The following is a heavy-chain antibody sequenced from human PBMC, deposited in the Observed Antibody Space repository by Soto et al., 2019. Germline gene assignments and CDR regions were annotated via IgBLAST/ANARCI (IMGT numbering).Heavy chain of an antibody. D-gene: IGHD6-6*01. Sequence: ASVKVSCKASGYTFTGYDMHWVRQAPGQGLEWMGWISPNNGDTNYAQKFWGRVTVTTDTSTTTSYMELRRLTSDDTAVYYCALECSTSCGPAHWGQGTLVTVSS. CDR2: ISPNNGDT. V-gene: IGHV1-2*02. J-gene: IGHJ4*02. CDR1: GYTFTGYD. CDR3: ALECSTSCGPAH.